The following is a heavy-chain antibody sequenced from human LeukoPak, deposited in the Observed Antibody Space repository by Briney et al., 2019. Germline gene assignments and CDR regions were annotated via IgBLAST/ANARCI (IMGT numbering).Heavy chain of an antibody. CDR3: ARGGVPAAIDWFDP. CDR1: GGTFSSYA. D-gene: IGHD2-2*01. J-gene: IGHJ5*02. Sequence: SVKVSCKASGGTFSSYAISWVRQAPGQGLEWMGGIIPIFGTANYAQKFQGRVTITTDESTSTAYMELSSLRSEDTAVYYCARGGVPAAIDWFDPWGQGTLVTGSS. V-gene: IGHV1-69*05. CDR2: IIPIFGTA.